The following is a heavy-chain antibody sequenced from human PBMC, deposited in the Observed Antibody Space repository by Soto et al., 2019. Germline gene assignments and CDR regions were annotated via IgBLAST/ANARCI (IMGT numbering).Heavy chain of an antibody. J-gene: IGHJ5*02. D-gene: IGHD3-16*02. CDR3: ARTYYDYIWGSYRCNWFDP. CDR2: IYYSGST. Sequence: QLQLQESGPGLVKPSETLSLTCTVSVGSISSSSYYWGWIRQPPGKGLEWIGSIYYSGSTYYNPSLKSRVTISVDTSKNQFSLKLSSVTAADTAVYYCARTYYDYIWGSYRCNWFDPWGQGTLVTVSS. CDR1: VGSISSSSYY. V-gene: IGHV4-39*01.